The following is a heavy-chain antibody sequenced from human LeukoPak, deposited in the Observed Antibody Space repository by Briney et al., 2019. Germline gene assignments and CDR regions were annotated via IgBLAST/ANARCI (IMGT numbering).Heavy chain of an antibody. CDR3: ARDPRWLTPDCTSTSCYENYFDP. CDR1: GYSISSGYQ. Sequence: SETLSLTCGVSGYSISSGYQWAWIRQSPGKGLEWIGSNYHSGSAHYNPSLKSRVTISVETSKNQFSLNMYSVTAADTAVYYCARDPRWLTPDCTSTSCYENYFDPWGQGTLVTVSS. V-gene: IGHV4-38-2*02. D-gene: IGHD2-2*01. CDR2: NYHSGSA. J-gene: IGHJ5*02.